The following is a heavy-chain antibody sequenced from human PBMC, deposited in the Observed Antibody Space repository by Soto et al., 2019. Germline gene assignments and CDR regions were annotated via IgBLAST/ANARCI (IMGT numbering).Heavy chain of an antibody. J-gene: IGHJ4*02. V-gene: IGHV1-69*12. Sequence: QVQLVQSGAEVKKPGSSVKVSCKASGGTFSSDSFSWVRQAPGQGLEWMGGIIPMFDTPIYAQKFQDRVTSTAHQSTSTDSMQLSHLRSRDTAVYYCARSGGLDRDFSSWGEGSLVTVSS. CDR1: GGTFSSDS. CDR3: ARSGGLDRDFSS. D-gene: IGHD2-15*01. CDR2: IIPMFDTP.